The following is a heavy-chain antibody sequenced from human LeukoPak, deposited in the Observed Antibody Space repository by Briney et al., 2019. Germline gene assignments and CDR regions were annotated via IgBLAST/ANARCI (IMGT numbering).Heavy chain of an antibody. CDR1: DGSSSSGRHH. J-gene: IGHJ4*02. D-gene: IGHD6-19*01. CDR2: VQASGSI. CDR3: ARDPVDGFAFFDY. V-gene: IGHV4-61*02. Sequence: SETLSLTCTVPDGSSSSGRHHWSWIRQPAGKRLEWIGGVQASGSINYDPSLKSRVTISVDSSRKQISLNLNSVTATDTAVYYCARDPVDGFAFFDYWGQGALVPVPS.